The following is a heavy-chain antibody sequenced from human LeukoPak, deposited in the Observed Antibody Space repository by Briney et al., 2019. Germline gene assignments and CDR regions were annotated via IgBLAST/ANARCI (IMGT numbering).Heavy chain of an antibody. V-gene: IGHV3-66*01. D-gene: IGHD4-17*01. J-gene: IGHJ4*02. CDR3: ARDRGMTTVTTFDY. CDR1: GFTVSRSY. Sequence: GGSLRLSCAASGFTVSRSYMNWVRQAPGKGLEWVSVIYSGGTTYYADSVKGRFTISRDNSKNTLYLQMHSLRAEDTAVYYCARDRGMTTVTTFDYWGQGTLVTVSS. CDR2: IYSGGTT.